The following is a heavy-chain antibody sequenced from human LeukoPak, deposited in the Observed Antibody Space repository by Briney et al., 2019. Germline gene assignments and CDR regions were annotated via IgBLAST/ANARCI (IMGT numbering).Heavy chain of an antibody. D-gene: IGHD3-3*01. J-gene: IGHJ4*02. CDR1: GFTFRSYE. CDR2: LSSSGSAF. V-gene: IGHV3-48*03. CDR3: ARSARLMKGVVEVTALDD. Sequence: PGGSLRLSCEDSGFTFRSYEMNWVRQAPGKGLEWIAYLSSSGSAFSYADSVKGRFTIARDNAKNSVYLEMNSLRADDTAVYYCARSARLMKGVVEVTALDDWGQGTLDTVSS.